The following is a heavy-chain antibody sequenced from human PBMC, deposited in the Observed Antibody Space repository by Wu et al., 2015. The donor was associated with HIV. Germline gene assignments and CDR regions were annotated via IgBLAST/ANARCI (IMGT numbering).Heavy chain of an antibody. Sequence: QVQLIQSGAEVKKPGSSVKVSCKASGGTFSSYAISWVRQAPGQGLEWMGWISAYNANTNYAQKLQGRVTMTTDTSTTTAYMELRSLRSDDTAVYYCARGPNPSYYYTDYYLDVWGTGTTITVSS. D-gene: IGHD1-26*01. CDR3: ARGPNPSYYYTDYYLDV. V-gene: IGHV1-18*01. CDR1: GGTFSSYA. J-gene: IGHJ6*03. CDR2: ISAYNANT.